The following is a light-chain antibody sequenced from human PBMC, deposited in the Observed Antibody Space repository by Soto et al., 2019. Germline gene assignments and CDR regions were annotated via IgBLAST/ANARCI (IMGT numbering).Light chain of an antibody. CDR1: QSVSSN. Sequence: EIVMTQSPATLSVSPGERATLSCRASQSVSSNLAWYQQKPGQAPRLLFYGASTRATGIPARFSGSGSGTEFTLTISSLQSEDFAVYYCQQYNNWPRGTFGQGTKVEIK. CDR3: QQYNNWPRGT. V-gene: IGKV3-15*01. CDR2: GAS. J-gene: IGKJ1*01.